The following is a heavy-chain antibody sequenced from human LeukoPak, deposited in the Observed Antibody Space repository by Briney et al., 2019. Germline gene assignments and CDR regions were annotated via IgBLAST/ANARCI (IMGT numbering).Heavy chain of an antibody. CDR3: ARGSTTVAFEI. Sequence: GGSLRLSCAASGFTFSNNDMHWVRQGPGKGLEWVSAIDTSGDTYYPGSVKGRFTISRENAKNILYLQMNSLRVGDTAVYYCARGSTTVAFEIWGQGTMVSVSP. D-gene: IGHD1-26*01. CDR2: IDTSGDT. V-gene: IGHV3-13*01. J-gene: IGHJ3*02. CDR1: GFTFSNND.